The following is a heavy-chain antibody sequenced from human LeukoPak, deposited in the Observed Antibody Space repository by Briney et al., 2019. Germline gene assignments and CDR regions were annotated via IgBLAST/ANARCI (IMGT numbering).Heavy chain of an antibody. D-gene: IGHD5-24*01. CDR2: ISGSGSST. Sequence: GGSLQLSCAASGFPFSTHAMSWVRQAPGKGLEWGSVISGSGSSTYYADSVKGRFTISRDNAKNSLYLQMNSLRAEDTAVNYCARDRLRDGYNPWICWGQGTLVTVSS. CDR3: ARDRLRDGYNPWIC. J-gene: IGHJ4*02. CDR1: GFPFSTHA. V-gene: IGHV3-23*01.